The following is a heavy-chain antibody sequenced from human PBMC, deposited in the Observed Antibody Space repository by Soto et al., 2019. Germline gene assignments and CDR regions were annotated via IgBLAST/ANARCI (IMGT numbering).Heavy chain of an antibody. D-gene: IGHD1-26*01. J-gene: IGHJ6*02. CDR2: IYYRGST. Sequence: SETLSLTCTVSGGSISSGGYYWSRTQQSPGKDMEYIGYIYYRGSTNYKSSLKSRVTMAVDTSRNQFSLKMISVTAADTAVYYCARQQLLPFYYALDVWGQGTTVTVSS. CDR1: GGSISSGGYY. CDR3: ARQQLLPFYYALDV. V-gene: IGHV4-61*08.